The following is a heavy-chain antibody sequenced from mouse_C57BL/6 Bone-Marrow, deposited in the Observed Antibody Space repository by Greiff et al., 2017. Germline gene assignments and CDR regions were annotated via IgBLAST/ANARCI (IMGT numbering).Heavy chain of an antibody. V-gene: IGHV1-82*01. CDR1: GYAFSSSW. Sequence: QVQLQQSGPELVKPGASVKISCKASGYAFSSSWMHWVKQRPGQGLEWIGRIYPGDGDTNYNGKFKGKATLTADKSSSTAYMQLSSLTSEDSAVYFCASRHGGYWGQGTTLTVSS. CDR3: ASRHGGY. J-gene: IGHJ2*01. CDR2: IYPGDGDT.